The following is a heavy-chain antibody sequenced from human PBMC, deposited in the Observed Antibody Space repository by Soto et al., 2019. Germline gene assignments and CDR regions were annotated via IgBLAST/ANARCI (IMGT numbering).Heavy chain of an antibody. Sequence: LRLSCAASGFTFSSYAITWVRQAPWKGLEWVSGISGSGGSTYHADSVKGRFTISRDNSKNMLYLQMNSLRAEDTAVYYCAKKSITWVRGVPYYYYYGMDVWGQGTTVTVSS. J-gene: IGHJ6*02. D-gene: IGHD3-10*01. CDR3: AKKSITWVRGVPYYYYYGMDV. CDR2: ISGSGGST. V-gene: IGHV3-23*01. CDR1: GFTFSSYA.